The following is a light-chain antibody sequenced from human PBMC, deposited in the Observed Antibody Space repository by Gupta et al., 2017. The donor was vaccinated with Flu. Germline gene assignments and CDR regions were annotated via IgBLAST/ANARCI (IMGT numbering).Light chain of an antibody. CDR1: SSDVGGYNY. CDR3: SSYTSSSTVV. J-gene: IGLJ2*01. V-gene: IGLV2-14*01. CDR2: EVS. Sequence: QSALTQPDSVSVSPGQSITISCTGTSSDVGGYNYVSWYQQHQGKAPKLMIYEVSNRPSGVSNRFSGSKSGNKAFRTIYGLQAEDEADYYCSSYTSSSTVVFGGGTKLTVL.